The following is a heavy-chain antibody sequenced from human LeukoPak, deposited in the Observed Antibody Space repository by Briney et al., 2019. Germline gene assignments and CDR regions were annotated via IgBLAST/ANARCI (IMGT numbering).Heavy chain of an antibody. CDR1: GSTFSSYG. J-gene: IGHJ4*02. CDR3: AKGSPFSSSRNFDC. CDR2: TSASGGST. V-gene: IGHV3-23*01. Sequence: PGGSLRLSCAASGSTFSSYGMSWVRQAPGKGLEWVSGTSASGGSTYYADSVKGRFTISRDNSKNTLYLQMNSLRAEDTAVYFCAKGSPFSSSRNFDCWGQGNLVTVSS. D-gene: IGHD6-13*01.